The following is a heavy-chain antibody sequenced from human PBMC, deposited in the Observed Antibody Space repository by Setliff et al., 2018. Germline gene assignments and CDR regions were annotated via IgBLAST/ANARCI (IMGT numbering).Heavy chain of an antibody. D-gene: IGHD3-3*01. J-gene: IGHJ4*02. CDR3: ARELPRTIFGVVIDY. CDR1: GGTFSSYA. CDR2: IIPIFGTA. V-gene: IGHV1-69*06. Sequence: SVKVSCKASGGTFSSYAISWARQAPGQGLEWMGRIIPIFGTANYAQKFQGRVTITADKSTSTAYMELSSLRSEDTAVYYCARELPRTIFGVVIDYWGQGTLVTVSS.